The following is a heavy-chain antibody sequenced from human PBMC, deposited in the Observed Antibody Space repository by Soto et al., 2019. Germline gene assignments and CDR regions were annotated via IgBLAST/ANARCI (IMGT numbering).Heavy chain of an antibody. CDR2: ISGSRHYT. Sequence: PXESLSLSCAVSGFIFGDYYMTWIRQAPGKGLEWVSFISGSRHYTHYADSVKGRFTISRDNAKNSLYLEMGSLRVEDTAVYFCARGNDYDTGGYQYFDYWGHGTRVTVSS. J-gene: IGHJ4*01. D-gene: IGHD3-22*01. CDR3: ARGNDYDTGGYQYFDY. V-gene: IGHV3-11*06. CDR1: GFIFGDYY.